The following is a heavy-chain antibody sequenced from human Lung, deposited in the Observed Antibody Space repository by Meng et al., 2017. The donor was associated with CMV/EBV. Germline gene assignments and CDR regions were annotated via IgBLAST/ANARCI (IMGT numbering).Heavy chain of an antibody. Sequence: SETLSLTCTVSGDSTTDYYWIWIRQPPGKAPQYIGDVFYTGSTTYNPSLKGRVIISLDSSKSQFSLKLSSVTAADTAVYYCARVQAGSFDVWGQGTMVTVSS. J-gene: IGHJ3*01. CDR3: ARVQAGSFDV. CDR1: GDSTTDYY. CDR2: VFYTGST. V-gene: IGHV4-59*01.